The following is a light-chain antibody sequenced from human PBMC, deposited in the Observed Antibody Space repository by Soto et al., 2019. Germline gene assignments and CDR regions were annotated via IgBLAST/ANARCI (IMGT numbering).Light chain of an antibody. CDR1: QGIRND. Sequence: AIQMTQSPSSLSASVGDRVTITCRASQGIRNDLGWYQQKPGKAPKLLIYAASTLQSGVPSSFSGSGSGTDFTLTISSLQPEDFATYYGLQDYNYPWTFGQGTKVEIK. CDR3: LQDYNYPWT. V-gene: IGKV1-6*01. J-gene: IGKJ1*01. CDR2: AAS.